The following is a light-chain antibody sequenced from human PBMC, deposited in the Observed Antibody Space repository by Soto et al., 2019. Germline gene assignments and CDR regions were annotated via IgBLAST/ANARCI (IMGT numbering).Light chain of an antibody. J-gene: IGLJ1*01. Sequence: HSVLTQPPSASGTPGQRVTISCYGSSSNIGSNYVYWYQQLPGTAPKLLIYRNNQRPSGVPDRFSGYKSGTSASLAISGLRSEDEADYYCAAWDDSLSGPVFGTGTKLTVL. V-gene: IGLV1-47*01. CDR3: AAWDDSLSGPV. CDR1: SSNIGSNY. CDR2: RNN.